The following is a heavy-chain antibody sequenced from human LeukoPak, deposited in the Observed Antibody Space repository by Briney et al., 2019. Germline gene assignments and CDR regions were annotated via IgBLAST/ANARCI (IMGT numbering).Heavy chain of an antibody. J-gene: IGHJ4*02. D-gene: IGHD6-19*01. V-gene: IGHV4-59*01. CDR3: ARAGSSGWSDY. Sequence: SETLSPTCTVSGGSISSYYWSWIRQPPGKGLEWIGYIYYSGSTNYNPSLKSRVTISVDTSKNQFSLKLRSVTAADTAVYYCARAGSSGWSDYWGQGTLVTVSS. CDR2: IYYSGST. CDR1: GGSISSYY.